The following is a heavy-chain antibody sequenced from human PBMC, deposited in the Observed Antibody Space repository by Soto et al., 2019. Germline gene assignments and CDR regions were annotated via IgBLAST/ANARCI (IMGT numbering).Heavy chain of an antibody. CDR3: ARERYQVISDGMDV. CDR2: INPETGAT. V-gene: IGHV1-2*02. CDR1: GYTFTGYY. Sequence: ASVKVSCKASGYTFTGYYVHWVREAPGQGLEWMGWINPETGATSYAQKFQGRVTLSRDTSINTAYLELSSLRFDDAAVYFCARERYQVISDGMDVWGQGTTVTVS. D-gene: IGHD2-2*01. J-gene: IGHJ6*02.